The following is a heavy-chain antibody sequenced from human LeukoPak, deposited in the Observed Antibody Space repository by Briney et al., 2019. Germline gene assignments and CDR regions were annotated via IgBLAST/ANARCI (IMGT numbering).Heavy chain of an antibody. CDR2: IYTSGST. D-gene: IGHD1-26*01. J-gene: IGHJ4*02. CDR3: ASTSDSGSYPHFDY. V-gene: IGHV4-4*09. CDR1: GGSISRYY. Sequence: SETLSLTCTVSGGSISRYYWSWIRQPPGKGLEWIGYIYTSGSTNYNPSLKSRVTISVDTSKNQFSLKLSSVTAADTAVYYCASTSDSGSYPHFDYWGQGTLVTVSS.